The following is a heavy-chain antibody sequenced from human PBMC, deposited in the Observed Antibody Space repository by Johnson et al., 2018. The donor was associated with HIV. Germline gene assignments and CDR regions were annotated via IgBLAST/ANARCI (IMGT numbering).Heavy chain of an antibody. CDR2: ISWNSGSI. V-gene: IGHV3-20*04. J-gene: IGHJ3*02. D-gene: IGHD2-15*01. CDR1: GFTFDDYG. Sequence: VYLVESGGGVVRPGGSLRLSCAASGFTFDDYGMSWVRQAPGKGLEWVSGISWNSGSIGYADSVKGRFTISRDNAKNSLYLQSNSMRAVDTALYYCAGGRIGAFEIWGQGTMVTVSS. CDR3: AGGRIGAFEI.